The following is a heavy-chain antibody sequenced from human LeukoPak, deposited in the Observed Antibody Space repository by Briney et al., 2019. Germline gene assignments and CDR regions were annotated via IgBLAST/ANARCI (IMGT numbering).Heavy chain of an antibody. CDR2: ISYDGSNE. J-gene: IGHJ4*02. V-gene: IGHV3-30*04. D-gene: IGHD1-1*01. Sequence: GGSLRLSCAASGFTFSSYVMHWVRQAPGKGLEWVAIISYDGSNEYYADSVKGRFTISRDNSKNTLYLQMNSLRAEDTAVYYCAREVHYWGQRTLVTVSS. CDR1: GFTFSSYV. CDR3: AREVHY.